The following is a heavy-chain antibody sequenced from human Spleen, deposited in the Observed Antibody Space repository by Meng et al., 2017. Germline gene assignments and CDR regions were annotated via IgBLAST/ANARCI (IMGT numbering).Heavy chain of an antibody. CDR2: IYPGDSHT. Sequence: KVSCKGSGYSFTSYWIGWVRQMPGKGLEWMGIIYPGDSHTRYSPSFQGQVTISADKSISTAYLQWTSLKASDTAMYYCAGLPGSGDPGGNFDYWGQGTLVTVSS. CDR3: AGLPGSGDPGGNFDY. CDR1: GYSFTSYW. D-gene: IGHD3-10*01. J-gene: IGHJ4*02. V-gene: IGHV5-51*01.